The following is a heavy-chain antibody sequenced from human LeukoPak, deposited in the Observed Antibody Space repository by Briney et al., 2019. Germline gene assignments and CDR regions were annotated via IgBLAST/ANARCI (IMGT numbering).Heavy chain of an antibody. D-gene: IGHD3-22*01. CDR1: GGSISSYY. CDR3: ARRGGDSSGDFDY. V-gene: IGHV4-59*08. J-gene: IGHJ4*02. CDR2: IYYSGGT. Sequence: SETLSLTCTVSGGSISSYYWSWIRQPPGKGLEWIGYIYYSGGTNYNPSLKSRVTISVDTSKKQFSLRLSSVTAADTAVYYCARRGGDSSGDFDYWGQGTLVTVSS.